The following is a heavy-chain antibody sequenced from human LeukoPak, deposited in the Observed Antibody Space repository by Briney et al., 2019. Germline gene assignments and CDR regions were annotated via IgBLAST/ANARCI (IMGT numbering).Heavy chain of an antibody. CDR2: VNLDGRN. J-gene: IGHJ4*02. CDR1: GGSVSSTNW. D-gene: IGHD3-3*01. V-gene: IGHV4-4*02. CDR3: AREGGFYRPLDY. Sequence: TPSETLSLTCAVSGGSVSSTNWRTWLRQPPGKGLEWIGEVNLDGRNNYNPSLTGRLTMPVDLYEHHIALKLTSMTAADTAVYYCAREGGFYRPLDYSGQGTLVTVSS.